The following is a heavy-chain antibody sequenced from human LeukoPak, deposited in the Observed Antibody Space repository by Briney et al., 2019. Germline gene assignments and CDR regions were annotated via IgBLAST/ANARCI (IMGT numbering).Heavy chain of an antibody. CDR3: AKDRDRDYYDSSGYYSGY. V-gene: IGHV3-23*01. D-gene: IGHD3-22*01. CDR1: GFTFSSYA. J-gene: IGHJ4*02. CDR2: ISGSGGST. Sequence: GGSLRLSCAASGFTFSSYAMSWVRQAPGKGLEWVSAISGSGGSTYYADSVKGRSTISRDNSKNTLYLQMNSLRAEDTAVYYCAKDRDRDYYDSSGYYSGYWGQGTLVTVSS.